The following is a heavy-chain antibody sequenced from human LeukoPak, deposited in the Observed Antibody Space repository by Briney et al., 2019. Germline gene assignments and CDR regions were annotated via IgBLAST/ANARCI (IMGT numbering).Heavy chain of an antibody. Sequence: GGSLRLSCAASGFSFKNYGMHWVRQAPGKGLEWVAFIWHDGSNKYYADYVKDRFTISRDNFKGTLDLHLNSLRVEDTAVYYCAKGGYSSLMDVWGKGTTVTVSS. CDR2: IWHDGSNK. CDR3: AKGGYSSLMDV. J-gene: IGHJ6*03. V-gene: IGHV3-30*02. CDR1: GFSFKNYG. D-gene: IGHD6-19*01.